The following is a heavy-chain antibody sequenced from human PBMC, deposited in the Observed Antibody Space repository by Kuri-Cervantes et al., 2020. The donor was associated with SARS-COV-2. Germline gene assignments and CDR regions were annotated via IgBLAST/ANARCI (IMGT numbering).Heavy chain of an antibody. D-gene: IGHD2/OR15-2a*01. CDR3: TKGALSNTRHLDD. CDR2: IWYDGSNK. J-gene: IGHJ4*02. CDR1: GFTFSSYG. V-gene: IGHV3-33*03. Sequence: LKISCAASGFTFSSYGMHWVRQAPGKGLEWVAVIWYDGSNKYYADSVKGRFTISRDNSKNTLYLEVNSLRVEDTAVYYCTKGALSNTRHLDDWGQGILVTV.